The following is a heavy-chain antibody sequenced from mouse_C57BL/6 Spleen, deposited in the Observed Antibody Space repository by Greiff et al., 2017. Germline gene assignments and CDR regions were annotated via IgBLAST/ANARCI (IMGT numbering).Heavy chain of an antibody. J-gene: IGHJ4*01. Sequence: EVQLQQSGPELVKPGASVKISCKASGYSFTDYNMNWVKQSNGKSLEWIGVINPNFGTTSYNQKFKGKAALTVDQSSSTAYMQLNSLTSDDSAVYYCARGEDYDFYAMDYWGQGTSVTVSS. CDR2: INPNFGTT. CDR3: ARGEDYDFYAMDY. CDR1: GYSFTDYN. V-gene: IGHV1-39*01. D-gene: IGHD2-4*01.